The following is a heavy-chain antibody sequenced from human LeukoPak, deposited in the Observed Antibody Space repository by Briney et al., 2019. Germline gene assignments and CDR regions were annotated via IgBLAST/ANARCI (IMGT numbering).Heavy chain of an antibody. J-gene: IGHJ6*02. CDR2: IYSGGST. CDR1: GFTVSSNY. V-gene: IGHV3-66*01. CDR3: ASRDKGYYYGMDV. Sequence: GGSLRLSCAASGFTVSSNYMSWVRQAPGKGLEWVSLIYSGGSTYYSDSVQGRFTISRDNSKNTLYLQMNSLRAGDTAVYYCASRDKGYYYGMDVWGQGTTVTVSS. D-gene: IGHD5-24*01.